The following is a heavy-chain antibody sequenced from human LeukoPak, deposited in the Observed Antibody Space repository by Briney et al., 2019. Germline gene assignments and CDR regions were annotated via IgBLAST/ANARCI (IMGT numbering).Heavy chain of an antibody. CDR2: IIPIFGTA. D-gene: IGHD1-26*01. CDR1: GGTFSSYA. V-gene: IGHV1-69*13. J-gene: IGHJ6*02. Sequence: ASVKVSCKASGGTFSSYAISWVRQAPGQGLEWMGGIIPIFGTANYAQKFQGRVTITADESTSTAYMELSSLRSVDTAVYYCARDGSGSPYYYGMDVWGQGTTVTVSS. CDR3: ARDGSGSPYYYGMDV.